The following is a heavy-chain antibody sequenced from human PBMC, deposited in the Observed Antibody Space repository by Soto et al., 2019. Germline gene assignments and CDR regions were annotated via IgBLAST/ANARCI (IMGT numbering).Heavy chain of an antibody. V-gene: IGHV3-74*03. J-gene: IGHJ6*03. CDR3: VREVHRRNYYYMDV. D-gene: IGHD3-10*01. Sequence: GGSLRLSCAASGFTFSSHWMHWVRQVPGKGLVWVSRISNDGSNTKYADSVKGRFTISRDNAKNTLHLQMNSLRAEDTAVFYCVREVHRRNYYYMDVWGKGTTVTVTS. CDR2: ISNDGSNT. CDR1: GFTFSSHW.